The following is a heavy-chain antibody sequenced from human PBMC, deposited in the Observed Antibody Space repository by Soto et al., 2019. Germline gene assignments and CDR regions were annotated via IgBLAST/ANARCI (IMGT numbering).Heavy chain of an antibody. J-gene: IGHJ6*02. CDR2: ISWNSGSI. CDR1: GFTFDDYA. CDR3: AKVVWGIHGMDV. V-gene: IGHV3-9*01. Sequence: EVQLVESGGGLVQPGRSLRLSCAASGFTFDDYAMHWVRQAPGKGLEWVSGISWNSGSIGYADSVKGRFTISRDNAKNSLYLQMNSLRAEDTALYYCAKVVWGIHGMDVWGQGTTVTVSS. D-gene: IGHD6-13*01.